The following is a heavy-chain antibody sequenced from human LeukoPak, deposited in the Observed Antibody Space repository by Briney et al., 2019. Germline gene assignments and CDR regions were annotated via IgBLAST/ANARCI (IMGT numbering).Heavy chain of an antibody. Sequence: AGGSLRLSCAPSGFIVSENYMSWVRQAPGKGLEWVSTVYSGGLTFYADPVKGRFTISRDNSKNTLYLQMSSLRAEDTAVYYCVRDRWPGLGDFWGQGTTVTVSS. CDR2: VYSGGLT. CDR3: VRDRWPGLGDF. CDR1: GFIVSENY. V-gene: IGHV3-66*01. J-gene: IGHJ6*02. D-gene: IGHD6-19*01.